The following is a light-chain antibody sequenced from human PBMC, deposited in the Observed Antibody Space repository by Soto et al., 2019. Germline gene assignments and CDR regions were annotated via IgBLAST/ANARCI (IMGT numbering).Light chain of an antibody. CDR3: QQYNSYSLT. V-gene: IGKV1-5*01. Sequence: DIPMTQSPSTLSASVGDRVTITCRASQSISSRLAWYQQXXXKAPKILIYDASNLESGVPSRFSASGSGTEFTLTISSLQPDDFATYYCQQYNSYSLTFGGGTKVEIK. CDR1: QSISSR. J-gene: IGKJ4*01. CDR2: DAS.